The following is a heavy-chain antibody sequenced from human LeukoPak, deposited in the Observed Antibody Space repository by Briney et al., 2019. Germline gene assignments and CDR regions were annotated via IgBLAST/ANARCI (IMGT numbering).Heavy chain of an antibody. V-gene: IGHV3-66*01. CDR3: AREGSRYYGSGTTITSLTH. CDR1: GFTVSSNY. J-gene: IGHJ4*02. CDR2: IYSGGST. Sequence: GGSLRLSCAASGFTVSSNYMSWVRQAPGKGLEWVSVIYSGGSTYYADSVKGRFTTSRDNSKNTLYLQMNSLRAEDTAVYYCAREGSRYYGSGTTITSLTHWGQGTLVTVSS. D-gene: IGHD3-10*01.